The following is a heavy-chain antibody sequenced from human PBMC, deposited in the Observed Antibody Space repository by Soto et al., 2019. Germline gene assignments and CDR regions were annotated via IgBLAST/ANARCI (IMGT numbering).Heavy chain of an antibody. V-gene: IGHV3-30-3*01. CDR1: GFTFSSYA. J-gene: IGHJ4*02. CDR2: ISYDGSNK. CDR3: ARDPSGRYSSSWTVRQRNYYFDY. D-gene: IGHD6-13*01. Sequence: GGSLRLSCAACGFTFSSYAMHWVRQAPGKGLEWVAVISYDGSNKYYADSVKGRFTISRDNSKNTLYLQMNSLRAEDTAVYYCARDPSGRYSSSWTVRQRNYYFDYWGQGTLVTVSS.